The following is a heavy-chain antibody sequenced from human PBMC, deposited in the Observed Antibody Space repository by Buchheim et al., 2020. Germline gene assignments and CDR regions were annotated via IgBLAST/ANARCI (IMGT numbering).Heavy chain of an antibody. CDR1: GYTFTSYD. CDR3: ARAPPREVPAAIRPWFDP. CDR2: MNPNSGNT. J-gene: IGHJ5*02. V-gene: IGHV1-8*01. Sequence: QVQLVQSGAEVKKPGASVKVSCQASGYTFTSYDINWVRQAPGQGLEWMGWMNPNSGNTGYAQKFQGRVTMTRNTSISTAYMELSGLRSEDTAVYYCARAPPREVPAAIRPWFDPWGQGTL. D-gene: IGHD2-2*02.